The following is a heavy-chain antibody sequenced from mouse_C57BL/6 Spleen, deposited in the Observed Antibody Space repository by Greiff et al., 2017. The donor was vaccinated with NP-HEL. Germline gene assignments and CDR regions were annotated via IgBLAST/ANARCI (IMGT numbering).Heavy chain of an antibody. D-gene: IGHD2-4*01. Sequence: VQLQQSGAELVKPGASVKISCKASGYAFSSYWMNWVKQRPGKGLEWIGQIYPGDGDTNYNGKFKGKATLTADKSSSTAYMQLSSLTSEDSAVYFCARDNDYDGYWYFDVWGTGTTVTVSS. CDR2: IYPGDGDT. J-gene: IGHJ1*03. V-gene: IGHV1-80*01. CDR1: GYAFSSYW. CDR3: ARDNDYDGYWYFDV.